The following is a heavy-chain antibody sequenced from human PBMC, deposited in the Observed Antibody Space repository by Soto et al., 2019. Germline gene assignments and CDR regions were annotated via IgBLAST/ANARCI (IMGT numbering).Heavy chain of an antibody. Sequence: EVQLEESGGALVQPGRSLRLSCAASGFTFDDYAMNWVRQVLGKGLEWVSSISWNSGNIGYADSEKGRFTTSRDNAENSLYLQMNSLRPEDTALYYCVRSKGGYSYGTPFDYWGQGTLVNVSS. CDR2: ISWNSGNI. J-gene: IGHJ4*02. CDR3: VRSKGGYSYGTPFDY. D-gene: IGHD5-18*01. CDR1: GFTFDDYA. V-gene: IGHV3-9*01.